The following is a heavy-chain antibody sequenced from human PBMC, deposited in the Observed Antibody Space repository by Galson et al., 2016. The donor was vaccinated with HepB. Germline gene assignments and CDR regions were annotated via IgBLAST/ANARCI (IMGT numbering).Heavy chain of an antibody. Sequence: CAISGDSVSSNSAAWNWIRQSPSRGLEWLGRTYYKSKWYNDYAISVKSRITINPDTSKNQFSLQLNSVTPEDTAVYYCARADWTITPSAGPYYYYYYMDVWGKGTTVTVSS. CDR1: GDSVSSNSAA. CDR2: TYYKSKWYN. D-gene: IGHD3-9*01. CDR3: ARADWTITPSAGPYYYYYYMDV. V-gene: IGHV6-1*01. J-gene: IGHJ6*03.